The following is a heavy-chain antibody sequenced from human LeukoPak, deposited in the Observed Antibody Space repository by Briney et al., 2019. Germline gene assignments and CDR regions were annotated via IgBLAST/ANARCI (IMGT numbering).Heavy chain of an antibody. CDR1: GFTFGTYW. CDR3: GRAMDV. Sequence: GGSLRLSCAASGFTFGTYWMHWVRQAPGKGLEWVANIKQDGSEKYYVDSVKGRFTISRDNAKNSLYLQMNSLSAEDTAVYYCGRAMDVWGQGTTVTVSS. J-gene: IGHJ6*02. CDR2: IKQDGSEK. V-gene: IGHV3-7*04.